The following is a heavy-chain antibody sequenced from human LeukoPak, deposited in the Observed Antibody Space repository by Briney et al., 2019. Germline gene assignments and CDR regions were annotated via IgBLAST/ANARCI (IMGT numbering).Heavy chain of an antibody. V-gene: IGHV1-24*01. J-gene: IGHJ3*02. D-gene: IGHD3-22*01. CDR3: ARSYDSSGNDAFDI. CDR2: INTYNGDT. CDR1: GYTLTELS. Sequence: ASVKVSCKVSGYTLTELSMHWVRQAPGKGLEWMGWINTYNGDTHYAQKVQGGVTMTTDTSTATAYMELRSLRSDDTAVYYCARSYDSSGNDAFDIWGQGTMVTVSS.